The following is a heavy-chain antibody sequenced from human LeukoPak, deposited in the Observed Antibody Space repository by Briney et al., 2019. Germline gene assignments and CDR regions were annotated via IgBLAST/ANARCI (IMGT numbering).Heavy chain of an antibody. J-gene: IGHJ4*02. CDR1: GFTFSSYW. CDR2: IKQDGSEK. CDR3: ARLYYYASDFDY. Sequence: GRSLRLSCAASGFTFSSYWMSWVRQAPGKGLEWVANIKQDGSEKYYVDSVKGRFTISRDNAKNSLYLQMSSLRAEDTAVYYCARLYYYASDFDYWGQGSLVTVSS. D-gene: IGHD3-22*01. V-gene: IGHV3-7*01.